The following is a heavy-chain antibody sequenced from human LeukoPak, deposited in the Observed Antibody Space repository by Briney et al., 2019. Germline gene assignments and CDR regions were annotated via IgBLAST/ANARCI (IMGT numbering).Heavy chain of an antibody. CDR3: ARDIPKRRFGELFLSTPGY. CDR1: GFTFSSYW. D-gene: IGHD3-10*01. Sequence: GGSLRLSCAASGFTFSSYWMSWVRQAPGKGLEWVSSISSSSSYIYYADSVKGRFTISRDNAKNSLYLQMNSLRAEDTAVYYCARDIPKRRFGELFLSTPGYWGQGTLVTVSS. J-gene: IGHJ4*02. V-gene: IGHV3-21*01. CDR2: ISSSSSYI.